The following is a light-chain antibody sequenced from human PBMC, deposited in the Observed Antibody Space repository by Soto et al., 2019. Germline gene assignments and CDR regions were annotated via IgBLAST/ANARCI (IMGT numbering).Light chain of an antibody. CDR2: EVS. J-gene: IGLJ3*02. CDR1: RSDVDDYNY. CDR3: TSSLSNSVVV. V-gene: IGLV2-14*01. Sequence: QSALTQPASVSGSPGQSITISCSGTRSDVDDYNYVSWYQQHPGKAPKLMIYEVSHRLSGVSNRFSGSNSGYTASLTISGLQDEDEADYYCTSSLSNSVVVFGGGTKVTVL.